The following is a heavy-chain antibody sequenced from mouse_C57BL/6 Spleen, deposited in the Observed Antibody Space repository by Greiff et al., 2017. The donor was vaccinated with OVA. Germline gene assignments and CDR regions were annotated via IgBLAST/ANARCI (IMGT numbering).Heavy chain of an antibody. V-gene: IGHV1-50*01. CDR3: ARGYYGGYFDY. CDR2: IDPSDSYT. CDR1: GYTFTSYW. D-gene: IGHD1-1*02. Sequence: QVQLQQPGAELVKPGASVKLSCKASGYTFTSYWMQWVKQRPGQGLEWIGEIDPSDSYTNYNQKFKGKATLTVDTSSSTAYMQLSSLTSEDSAVYYCARGYYGGYFDYWGQGTTLTVSS. J-gene: IGHJ2*01.